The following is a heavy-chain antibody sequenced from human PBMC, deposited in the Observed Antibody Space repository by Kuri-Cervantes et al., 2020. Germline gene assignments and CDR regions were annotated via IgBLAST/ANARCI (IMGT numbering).Heavy chain of an antibody. D-gene: IGHD6-19*01. CDR1: GFTFSNAW. Sequence: YCAASGFTFSNAWLSWVRQAPGKGLEWVAVISYDGSNKYYADSVKGRFTISRDNSKNTLYLQMNSLRAEDTAVYYCARDRSSGWTYYFDYLGQGTLVTVSS. J-gene: IGHJ4*02. CDR3: ARDRSSGWTYYFDY. V-gene: IGHV3-30-3*01. CDR2: ISYDGSNK.